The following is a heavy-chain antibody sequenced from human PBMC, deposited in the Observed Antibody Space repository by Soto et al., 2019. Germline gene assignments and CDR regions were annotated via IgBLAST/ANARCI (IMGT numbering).Heavy chain of an antibody. Sequence: GESLKISCKGSGYSFTSYWICWVRQMPWKGLEWMGIIYPGDSDTRYSPSFQGQVTISADKSISTAYLQWSSLKASDTAMYYCARPLYYDFWSGYPNWFDPWGQGTLVTVSS. CDR2: IYPGDSDT. CDR1: GYSFTSYW. CDR3: ARPLYYDFWSGYPNWFDP. V-gene: IGHV5-51*01. D-gene: IGHD3-3*01. J-gene: IGHJ5*02.